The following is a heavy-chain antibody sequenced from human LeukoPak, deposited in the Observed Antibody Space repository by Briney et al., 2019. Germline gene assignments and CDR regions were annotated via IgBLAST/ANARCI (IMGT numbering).Heavy chain of an antibody. CDR3: ATEPRQPAR. V-gene: IGHV3-7*01. Sequence: GGSLRLSCAASGFTFSSYWMSWVRQAPGKGLEWVAHISSDGSERYYVDSLKGRFTISRDNAKNSLYLHMDSLTVEDTAMYYYATEPRQPARWGQGTLVTVSS. CDR1: GFTFSSYW. CDR2: ISSDGSER. J-gene: IGHJ4*02.